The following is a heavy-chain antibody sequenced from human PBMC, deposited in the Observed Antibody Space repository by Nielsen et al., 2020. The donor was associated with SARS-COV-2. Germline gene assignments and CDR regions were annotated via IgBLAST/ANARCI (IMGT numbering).Heavy chain of an antibody. D-gene: IGHD5-12*01. CDR1: GGSISSYY. J-gene: IGHJ5*02. Sequence: SETLSLTCTVSGGSISSYYWSWIRQPPGKGLEWIGYIYYSGSTNYNPSLKSRVTISVDTSKNQFSLKLSSVTAADTAVYYCARWGGYGLNWFDPWGQGTLVTVSS. CDR3: ARWGGYGLNWFDP. CDR2: IYYSGST. V-gene: IGHV4-59*01.